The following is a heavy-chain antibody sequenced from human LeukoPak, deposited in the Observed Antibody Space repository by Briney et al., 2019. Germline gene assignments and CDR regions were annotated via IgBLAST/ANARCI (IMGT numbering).Heavy chain of an antibody. CDR1: GFTFSSYS. Sequence: PGGSLRLSCAASGFTFSSYSMNWVRQAPGEGLEWVSSISSSSSYIYYADSVKGRFTISRDNAKNSLYLQMNSLRAEDTAVYYCARDNGDSSGYYSLFDYWGQGTLVTVSS. CDR2: ISSSSSYI. CDR3: ARDNGDSSGYYSLFDY. D-gene: IGHD3-22*01. V-gene: IGHV3-21*01. J-gene: IGHJ4*02.